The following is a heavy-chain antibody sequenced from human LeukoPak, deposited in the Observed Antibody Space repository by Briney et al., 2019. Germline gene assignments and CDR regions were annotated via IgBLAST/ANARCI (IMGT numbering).Heavy chain of an antibody. Sequence: PGGSLRLSCAASGFTFSNTWMTWVRQAPGKGLEWIGRIKSKADGATADFAAPVKGRFTISRDDSKNTLYLRMNGLRTEDTAVYYCTVSPRWELPDLDYWGQGTLVTVSS. J-gene: IGHJ4*02. V-gene: IGHV3-15*01. CDR2: IKSKADGATA. CDR3: TVSPRWELPDLDY. CDR1: GFTFSNTW. D-gene: IGHD1-7*01.